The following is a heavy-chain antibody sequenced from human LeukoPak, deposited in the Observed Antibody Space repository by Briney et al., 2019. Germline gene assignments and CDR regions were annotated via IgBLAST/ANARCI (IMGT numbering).Heavy chain of an antibody. CDR2: INPNSGGT. J-gene: IGHJ6*03. CDR1: GYTFTGYY. CDR3: ARAARTIFGVVTQYYYYYYMDV. Sequence: ASVKVSCKASGYTFTGYYMHWVRQAPGQGLEWMGWINPNSGGTNYAQKFQGWVTMTRDTSISTAYMELSRLRSDDTAVYYCARAARTIFGVVTQYYYYYYMDVWGKGTTVTVSS. D-gene: IGHD3-3*01. V-gene: IGHV1-2*04.